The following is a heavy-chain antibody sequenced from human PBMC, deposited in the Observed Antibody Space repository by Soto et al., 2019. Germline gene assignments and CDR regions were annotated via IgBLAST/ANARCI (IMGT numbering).Heavy chain of an antibody. CDR1: GYTFTSYD. CDR2: MNPNSGNT. Sequence: ASVKVSCKASGYTFTSYDINWVRQAAGQGLEWMGWMNPNSGNTGYAQKFQGRVTMTRNTSISTAYMELSSLRSEDTAVYYCARGGGITIFGVVPHSGMDVWGQGTTVTVSS. CDR3: ARGGGITIFGVVPHSGMDV. J-gene: IGHJ6*02. D-gene: IGHD3-3*01. V-gene: IGHV1-8*01.